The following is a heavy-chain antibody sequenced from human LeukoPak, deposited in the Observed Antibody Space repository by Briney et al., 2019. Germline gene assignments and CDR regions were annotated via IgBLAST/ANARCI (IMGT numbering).Heavy chain of an antibody. CDR2: INPNSGGT. J-gene: IGHJ5*02. V-gene: IGHV1-2*02. CDR1: GYTFTGYY. D-gene: IGHD4-23*01. Sequence: ASVKVSFKASGYTFTGYYMHWVRQAPGQGLEWMGWINPNSGGTNYAQKFQGRGTMTRDTSISTAYMELSRLRSDDTAVYYCASGDYGGNSNWFDPWGQGTLVTVSS. CDR3: ASGDYGGNSNWFDP.